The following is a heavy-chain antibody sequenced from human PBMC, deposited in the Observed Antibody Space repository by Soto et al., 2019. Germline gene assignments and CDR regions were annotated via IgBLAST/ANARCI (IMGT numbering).Heavy chain of an antibody. CDR2: SRNKVNSYST. CDR3: ARDGGGTVLLGGGYMDV. Sequence: EVQLVESGGGLVQPGGSLRLSCVVSGFTFSDRYMDWVRQAPGKGLEWIGRSRNKVNSYSTEYAASVKGRFTISRDDSKNSLYRQMNNLKTEDTAAYYCARDGGGTVLLGGGYMDVWGKGTTVTVSS. D-gene: IGHD2-8*01. V-gene: IGHV3-72*01. J-gene: IGHJ6*03. CDR1: GFTFSDRY.